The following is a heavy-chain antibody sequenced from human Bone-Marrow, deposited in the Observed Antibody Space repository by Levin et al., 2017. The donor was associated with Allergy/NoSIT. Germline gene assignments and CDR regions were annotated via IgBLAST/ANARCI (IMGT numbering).Heavy chain of an antibody. D-gene: IGHD3-10*01. Sequence: SGPTLVKPTQTLTLTCTFSGISLSISGVGVGWIRQPPGKALEWLALIYWDDDKRYSPSLKSRLTITKDTSKNQVVLTMTNMDSVDTATYYGARAKETYGSGSYYDYFDYWGQGTLVTVSS. CDR3: ARAKETYGSGSYYDYFDY. CDR1: GISLSISGVG. J-gene: IGHJ4*02. V-gene: IGHV2-5*02. CDR2: IYWDDDK.